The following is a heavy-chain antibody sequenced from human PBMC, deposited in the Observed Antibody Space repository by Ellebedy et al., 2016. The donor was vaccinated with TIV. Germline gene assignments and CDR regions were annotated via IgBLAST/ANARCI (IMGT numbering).Heavy chain of an antibody. Sequence: PGGSLRLSCAASGFTFSDSWMTWVRQAPGKGLEWVANINQDASRKYYLDSVKGRFTVPRDNAKNSLYLQMNSLRAEDTAVYYCSSWKYWGQGALVTVSS. CDR2: INQDASRK. CDR1: GFTFSDSW. J-gene: IGHJ4*02. V-gene: IGHV3-7*01. D-gene: IGHD1-1*01. CDR3: SSWKY.